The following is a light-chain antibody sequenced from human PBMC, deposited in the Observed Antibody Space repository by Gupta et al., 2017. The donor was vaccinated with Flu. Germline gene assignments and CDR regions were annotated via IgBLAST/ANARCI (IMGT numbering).Light chain of an antibody. J-gene: IGKJ2*01. CDR2: EAC. CDR1: QIISTL. CDR3: QQANSYSNA. V-gene: IGKV1-5*03. Sequence: PSMLSSAVGDIVTTTCGGSQIISTLLSWYQQKPGKPPKLLIYEACTLESGVPSMFSGSCSGTEFTLTISSLQPDDFATYYCQQANSYSNAFGQGTKVEIK.